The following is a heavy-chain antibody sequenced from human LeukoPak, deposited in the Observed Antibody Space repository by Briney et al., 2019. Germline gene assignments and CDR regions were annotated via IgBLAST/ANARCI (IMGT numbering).Heavy chain of an antibody. V-gene: IGHV4-34*01. CDR2: INHSGST. CDR3: ARKWSGDYAPTYFDY. CDR1: GGSFSGYY. D-gene: IGHD4-17*01. Sequence: SETLSLTCAVYGGSFSGYYWSWIRQPPGEGQEWIGEINHSGSTNYNPSLKSRVTISVDTSKNQFSLKLSSVTAADTAVYYCARKWSGDYAPTYFDYWGQGTLVTVSS. J-gene: IGHJ4*02.